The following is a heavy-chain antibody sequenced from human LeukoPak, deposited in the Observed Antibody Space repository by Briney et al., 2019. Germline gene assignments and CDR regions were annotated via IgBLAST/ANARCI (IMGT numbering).Heavy chain of an antibody. V-gene: IGHV1-2*02. CDR1: GYTFTGYY. J-gene: IGHJ5*02. Sequence: ASVRVSCKASGYTFTGYYIYWVRQAPGQGLEWMGWSNPTSGGTKYAQKFQGRVTMTRDTSISTAYMELSRLRSDDTAVYYCARGPANWLDPWGQGTLVAVSS. CDR2: SNPTSGGT. CDR3: ARGPANWLDP.